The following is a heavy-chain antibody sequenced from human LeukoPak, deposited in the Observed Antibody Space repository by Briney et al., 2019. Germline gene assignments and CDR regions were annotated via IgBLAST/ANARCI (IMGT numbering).Heavy chain of an antibody. V-gene: IGHV3-33*06. Sequence: PGGSLRLSCAASGFSSYGMHWVRQAPGKGLEWVAVTWYDGRNNYYAASVKGRFTISRDDSKTTVYLLMNSLRAEDTAVYYCAKEACGGSCYSDYFDYWGQGTLVTVSS. CDR3: AKEACGGSCYSDYFDY. CDR1: GFSSYG. D-gene: IGHD2-15*01. CDR2: TWYDGRNN. J-gene: IGHJ4*02.